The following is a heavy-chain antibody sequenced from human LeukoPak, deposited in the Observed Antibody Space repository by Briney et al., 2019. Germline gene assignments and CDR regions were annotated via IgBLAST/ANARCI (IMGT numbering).Heavy chain of an antibody. CDR3: ARGFGWFDP. CDR1: GGSISSGSYY. V-gene: IGHV4-61*02. CDR2: IYTSGST. D-gene: IGHD3-16*01. Sequence: SETLSLTCTVSGGSISSGSYYWSWIRQPAGKGLEWIGRIYTSGSTNYNPSLKSRVTISVDTSKNRFSLKLGSVTAADTAVYYCARGFGWFDPWGQGTLVTVSS. J-gene: IGHJ5*02.